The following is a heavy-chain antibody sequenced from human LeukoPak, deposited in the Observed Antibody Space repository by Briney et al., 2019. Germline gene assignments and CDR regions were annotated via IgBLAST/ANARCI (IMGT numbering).Heavy chain of an antibody. J-gene: IGHJ4*02. CDR1: GYTLTELS. CDR2: FDPEDGET. V-gene: IGHV1-24*01. D-gene: IGHD6-19*01. CDR3: ATDRRHSSSFHFDY. Sequence: ASVKVSCKVSGYTLTELSMHWVRQAPGKGLEWMGGFDPEDGETIYAQKFQGRVTMTGDTSTDTAYMELSSLRSEDTAVYYCATDRRHSSSFHFDYWGQGTLVTVSS.